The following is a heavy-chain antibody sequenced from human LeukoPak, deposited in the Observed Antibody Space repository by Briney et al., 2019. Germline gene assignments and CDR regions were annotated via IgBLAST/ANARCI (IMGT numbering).Heavy chain of an antibody. CDR2: IYTSGST. Sequence: SETLSLTCTVSGGSISSYYWSWLRQPAGKGLEWIGRIYTSGSTNYNPSLKSRVTTSVDTSKNQFSLKLSSVTAADTAVYYCARRRALRPDGAFDIWGQGTMVTVSS. V-gene: IGHV4-4*07. J-gene: IGHJ3*02. CDR1: GGSISSYY. CDR3: ARRRALRPDGAFDI. D-gene: IGHD5-12*01.